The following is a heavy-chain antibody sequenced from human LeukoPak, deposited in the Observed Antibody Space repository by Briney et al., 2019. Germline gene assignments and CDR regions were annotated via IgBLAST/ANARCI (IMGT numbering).Heavy chain of an antibody. V-gene: IGHV5-51*01. CDR2: IYPGDSDT. CDR1: GYSFTSYW. D-gene: IGHD5-18*01. CDR3: ASGGYSYGPDY. J-gene: IGHJ4*02. Sequence: GGSLKISCRGSGYSFTSYWIGWGRQMPGQGLEWMGIIYPGDSDTRYSPSFQGQLTISADKSISTAYLQWSSLKASDPPMYYCASGGYSYGPDYWGQGTLVTVSS.